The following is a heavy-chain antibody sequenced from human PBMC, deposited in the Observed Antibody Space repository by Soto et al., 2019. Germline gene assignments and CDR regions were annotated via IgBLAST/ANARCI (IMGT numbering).Heavy chain of an antibody. CDR2: IYTSGST. D-gene: IGHD3-3*01. V-gene: IGHV4-4*07. CDR1: GGSISSYY. Sequence: SETLSLTCTVSGGSISSYYWSWIRQPAGKGLEWIGRIYTSGSTNYNPSLKSRVTMSVDTSKNQFSLKLSSATAADTAVYYCARVRADFWSGYHTNWFDPWGQGTLVTISS. J-gene: IGHJ5*02. CDR3: ARVRADFWSGYHTNWFDP.